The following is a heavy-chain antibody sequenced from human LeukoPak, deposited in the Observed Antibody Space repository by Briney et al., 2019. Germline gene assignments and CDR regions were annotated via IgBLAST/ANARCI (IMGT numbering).Heavy chain of an antibody. V-gene: IGHV4-59*01. J-gene: IGHJ4*02. Sequence: KPSETLSLTCTVSGGSISSYYWSWIWQPPGKGLEWIGYIYYSGTSNYNPSLKSRVTISVDTSKNQFSLKLSSVTAADTAVYYCARGVYIAAAQYGYWGQGTLVTVSS. CDR1: GGSISSYY. CDR3: ARGVYIAAAQYGY. D-gene: IGHD6-13*01. CDR2: IYYSGTS.